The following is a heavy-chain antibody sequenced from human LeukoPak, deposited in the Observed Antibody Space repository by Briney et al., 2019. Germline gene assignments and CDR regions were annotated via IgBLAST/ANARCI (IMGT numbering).Heavy chain of an antibody. D-gene: IGHD3-9*01. V-gene: IGHV6-1*01. Sequence: SQTLSLTCAISGDSVSSNGAAWTWIRQSPSRGLEWLGRTYYTSKWYNDYAVSVKSRITINPDTSKNQFSLQLNSVTPEDTALYYCVLHHERNHYDILAGYYNVTVVTTHDAFDIWGQGTMVTVSS. CDR1: GDSVSSNGAA. CDR2: TYYTSKWYN. J-gene: IGHJ3*02. CDR3: VLHHERNHYDILAGYYNVTVVTTHDAFDI.